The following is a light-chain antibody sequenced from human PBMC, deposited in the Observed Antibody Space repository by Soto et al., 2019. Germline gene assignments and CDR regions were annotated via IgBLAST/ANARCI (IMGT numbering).Light chain of an antibody. V-gene: IGKV3-20*01. CDR1: QSVSSSY. CDR3: QQYGSSPYT. Sequence: EIVLTQSPGTLSLSPGERATLSCRASQSVSSSYLAWYQQKPCQAPRLLIYGASSRATGIPDRFSGRGSGTDFTLTISILEPEDFEVYYCQQYGSSPYTFGQGTKLEIK. J-gene: IGKJ2*01. CDR2: GAS.